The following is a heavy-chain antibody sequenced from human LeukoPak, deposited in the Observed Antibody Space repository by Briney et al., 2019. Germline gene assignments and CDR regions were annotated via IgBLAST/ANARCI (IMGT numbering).Heavy chain of an antibody. V-gene: IGHV1-2*02. D-gene: IGHD3-22*01. CDR3: TFDYYDSSGYYYRLDY. J-gene: IGHJ4*02. Sequence: ASVKVSCKASGYTFTGCYMHWVRQAPGQGLEWMGWINPNSGGTNYAQKFQGRVTITADKSTSTAYMELSSLRSEDTAVYYCTFDYYDSSGYYYRLDYWGQGTLVTVSS. CDR1: GYTFTGCY. CDR2: INPNSGGT.